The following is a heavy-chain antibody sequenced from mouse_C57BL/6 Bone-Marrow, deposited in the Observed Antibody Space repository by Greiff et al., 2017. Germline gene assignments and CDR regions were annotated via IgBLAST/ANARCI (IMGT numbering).Heavy chain of an antibody. V-gene: IGHV1-26*01. CDR3: ASRGLLWYFDY. D-gene: IGHD3-1*01. Sequence: EVQLQQSGPELVKPGASVKISCKASGYTFTDYYMNWVKQSHGKSLEWIGDINPNNGGTSYNQKFKGKATLTVDKSSSTAYMELRSLTSEDSAVYYCASRGLLWYFDYWGQGTTLTVSS. CDR1: GYTFTDYY. CDR2: INPNNGGT. J-gene: IGHJ2*01.